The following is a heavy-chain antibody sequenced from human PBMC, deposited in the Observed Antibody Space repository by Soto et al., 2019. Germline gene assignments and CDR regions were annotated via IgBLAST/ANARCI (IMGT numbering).Heavy chain of an antibody. CDR3: ARESGVVVIVKGEFEF. D-gene: IGHD3-3*01. J-gene: IGHJ4*02. CDR2: ISGNNGKT. CDR1: GYTFSRYS. Sequence: VQLVQSGAEVKKPGASVKVSCKASGYTFSRYSISWVRQAPGQGLEWMGWISGNNGKTHYAQKFQDRVNMTTDTSTNTAHMELRSLRSDDTAVYYCARESGVVVIVKGEFEFWGQGNLVTVST. V-gene: IGHV1-18*04.